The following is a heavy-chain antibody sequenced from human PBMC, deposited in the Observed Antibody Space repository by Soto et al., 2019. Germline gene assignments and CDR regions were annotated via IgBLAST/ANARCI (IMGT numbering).Heavy chain of an antibody. Sequence: QVQLQESGPGLVEPSGTLSLTCTVSGDSTSSNWWTWVRQPPGKGLEWIGEIYHSGRTNYNPSLKSRVTISVDKSKDQFSLKLSSVTAADTAVYYCATRDRSGPSWGQGTLVTISS. J-gene: IGHJ5*02. CDR1: GDSTSSNW. CDR3: ATRDRSGPS. V-gene: IGHV4-4*02. D-gene: IGHD2-8*02. CDR2: IYHSGRT.